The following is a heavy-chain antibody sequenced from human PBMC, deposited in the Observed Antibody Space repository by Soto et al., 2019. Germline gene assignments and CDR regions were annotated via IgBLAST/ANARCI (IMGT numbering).Heavy chain of an antibody. CDR3: ARDLSGTGLDI. J-gene: IGHJ6*02. V-gene: IGHV4-4*07. CDR1: GDSIGRFY. D-gene: IGHD1-26*01. CDR2: VSSTGGV. Sequence: QLQLHESGPGLVKPSETLSLTCNVSGDSIGRFYWSWIRQSAGKGLEWIGRVSSTGGVTYNPALKGRVTISLDRSNNHVSLEMNSVTAADTAVYFCARDLSGTGLDIWGRGTRVSVSS.